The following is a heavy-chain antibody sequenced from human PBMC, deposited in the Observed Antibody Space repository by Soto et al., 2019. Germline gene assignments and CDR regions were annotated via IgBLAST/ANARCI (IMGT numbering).Heavy chain of an antibody. V-gene: IGHV3-23*01. CDR2: ISGSGGST. J-gene: IGHJ6*03. Sequence: EVQLLESGGGLVQPGGSLRLSCAASGFTFSSYAMSWVRQAPGKGLEWVSAISGSGGSTYYADSVKGRFTISRDNSKNTLYLQMNSLRAEDTAVYYCAKEAGEVLPHTIFGVVIYPDYYYYYYMDVWGKGTTVTVSS. D-gene: IGHD3-3*01. CDR1: GFTFSSYA. CDR3: AKEAGEVLPHTIFGVVIYPDYYYYYYMDV.